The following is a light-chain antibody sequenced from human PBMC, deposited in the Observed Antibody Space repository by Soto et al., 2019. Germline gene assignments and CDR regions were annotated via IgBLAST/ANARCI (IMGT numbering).Light chain of an antibody. CDR1: SSNIGSNF. V-gene: IGLV1-51*01. Sequence: QSVLTQPPSVSAAPGQKVTVSCSGSSSNIGSNFVSWYQQLPGTAPKLLIYDNYKRPSGIPDRFSGSKSGTSATLGITGLQTGDEADYYCGTWDSSLSAGVFGGGTKLTVL. CDR2: DNY. J-gene: IGLJ2*01. CDR3: GTWDSSLSAGV.